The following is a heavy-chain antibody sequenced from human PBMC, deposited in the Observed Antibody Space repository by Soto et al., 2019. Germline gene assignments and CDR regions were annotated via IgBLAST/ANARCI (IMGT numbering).Heavy chain of an antibody. CDR2: IYYSGST. D-gene: IGHD2-15*01. CDR1: GGSISSSSYY. Sequence: SETLSLTCTVSGGSISSSSYYWGWIRQPPGKGLEWIGSIYYSGSTYYNPSLKSRVTISVDTSKNQFSLKLSSVTAADTAVYYCARLTRYCSGGSCYPGSHFDYWGQGTLVTVSS. J-gene: IGHJ4*02. CDR3: ARLTRYCSGGSCYPGSHFDY. V-gene: IGHV4-39*01.